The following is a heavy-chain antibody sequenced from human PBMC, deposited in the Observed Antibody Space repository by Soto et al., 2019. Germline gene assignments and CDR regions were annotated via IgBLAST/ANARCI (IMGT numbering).Heavy chain of an antibody. CDR2: INSDGSST. CDR3: ARTNYHFDL. Sequence: GGSLRLSCAACGFTFSGYRMHWVPQAPGKGLVWVSRINSDGSSTDYADSVRGRFTISRDNAKNTLHLQMDSLRAEDTAVYYCARTNYHFDLCGQGTAVTVYS. CDR1: GFTFSGYR. J-gene: IGHJ4*02. D-gene: IGHD3-10*01. V-gene: IGHV3-74*01.